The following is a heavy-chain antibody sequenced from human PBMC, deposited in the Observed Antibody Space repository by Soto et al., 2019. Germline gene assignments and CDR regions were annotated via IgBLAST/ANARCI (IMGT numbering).Heavy chain of an antibody. CDR3: ARGTVVTHFDY. J-gene: IGHJ4*02. Sequence: QVQLVQSGAEEKKPGASVKVSCKASGYTFTSYAMHWVRQAPGQRLEWMGWINAGNGDTKYSQKFQGRVTITRDTSASTAYMELSSLRSEDTAVYYCARGTVVTHFDYWGQGTLVTVSS. CDR2: INAGNGDT. D-gene: IGHD2-15*01. V-gene: IGHV1-3*05. CDR1: GYTFTSYA.